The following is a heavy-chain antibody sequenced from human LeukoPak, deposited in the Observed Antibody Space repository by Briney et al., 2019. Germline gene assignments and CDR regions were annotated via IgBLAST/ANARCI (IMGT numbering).Heavy chain of an antibody. CDR1: GFTLSDYN. Sequence: GGSLRLSCAASGFTLSDYNMNWVRQAPGKGLEWVSFIAISGTYITYADSLKGRFTISRDNAKNSQYLQMNSLRAEDTAVYYCARDLSATARAYDYWGHGTLVTVSS. J-gene: IGHJ4*01. CDR2: IAISGTYI. CDR3: ARDLSATARAYDY. V-gene: IGHV3-21*01. D-gene: IGHD1-26*01.